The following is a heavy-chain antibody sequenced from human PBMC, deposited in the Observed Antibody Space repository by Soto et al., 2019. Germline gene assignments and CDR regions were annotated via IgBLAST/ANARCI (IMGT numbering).Heavy chain of an antibody. Sequence: QDQLVQSGAEVKKPGSSVKVSCKASGGTFSSHTFSWVRQAPGQGLEWMGRIIPALGTATYAQKFQGRLTITADESATTVYMGLTSLRCEDTAVYYCAGPDFGDYWYFALWGRGTMVTVSS. CDR3: AGPDFGDYWYFAL. CDR2: IIPALGTA. J-gene: IGHJ2*01. V-gene: IGHV1-69*08. D-gene: IGHD4-17*01. CDR1: GGTFSSHT.